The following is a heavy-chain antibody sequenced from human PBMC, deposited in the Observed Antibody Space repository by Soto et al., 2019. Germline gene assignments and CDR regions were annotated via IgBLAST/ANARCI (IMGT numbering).Heavy chain of an antibody. CDR1: GFTFSNYA. J-gene: IGHJ4*02. D-gene: IGHD3-22*01. Sequence: GGSLRLSCAASGFTFSNYAMSWVRQAPGKGLEWVSGISGSGGSTYYTDSVQGRFTISRDNSKNMVYLQLNSLRAEDTAVYYCATRAFYDSSGYYYYYFDYWGQGTLVTVSS. CDR3: ATRAFYDSSGYYYYYFDY. V-gene: IGHV3-23*01. CDR2: ISGSGGST.